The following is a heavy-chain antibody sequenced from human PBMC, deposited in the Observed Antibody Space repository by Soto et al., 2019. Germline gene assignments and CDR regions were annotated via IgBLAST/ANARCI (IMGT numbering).Heavy chain of an antibody. V-gene: IGHV1-69*01. CDR2: IIPIFGTA. CDR1: GCTFSSYA. CDR3: TRDPLIYGDSEIPVYYYFPGSDV. Sequence: SSVKVACKAAGCTFSSYAISWGRQATGQGLEWMGGIIPIFGTANYAQKFQGRDTITADESTSTAYMELSSLRSEDTAMYYSTRDPLIYGDSEIPVYYYFPGSDVWVHGTTVPV. D-gene: IGHD4-17*01. J-gene: IGHJ6*02.